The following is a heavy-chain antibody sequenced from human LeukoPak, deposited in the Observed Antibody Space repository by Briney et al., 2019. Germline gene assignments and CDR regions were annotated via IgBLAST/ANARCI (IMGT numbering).Heavy chain of an antibody. Sequence: SVKVSCKSSRGTFSSYAISWLRQARGQGLEWMGRIIPIFGTANYAQKFQGRVTITADKSTSTAYMELSSLRSEDTAVYYCARGYGGNSEAFDIWGQGTMVTVSS. CDR3: ARGYGGNSEAFDI. D-gene: IGHD4-23*01. CDR1: RGTFSSYA. V-gene: IGHV1-69*06. CDR2: IIPIFGTA. J-gene: IGHJ3*02.